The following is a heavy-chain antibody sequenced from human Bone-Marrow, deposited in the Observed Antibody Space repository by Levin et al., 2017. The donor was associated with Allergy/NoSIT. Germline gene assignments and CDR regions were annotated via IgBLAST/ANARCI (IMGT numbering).Heavy chain of an antibody. V-gene: IGHV1-2*02. CDR3: AREEPHLTTVTIPRFDP. CDR1: GYTFTGYY. J-gene: IGHJ5*02. D-gene: IGHD4-17*01. CDR2: INPNSGGT. Sequence: GESLKISCKASGYTFTGYYMHWVRQAPGQGLEWMGWINPNSGGTNYAQKFQGRVTMTRDTSISTAYMELSRLRSDDTAVYYCAREEPHLTTVTIPRFDPWGQGTLVTVSS.